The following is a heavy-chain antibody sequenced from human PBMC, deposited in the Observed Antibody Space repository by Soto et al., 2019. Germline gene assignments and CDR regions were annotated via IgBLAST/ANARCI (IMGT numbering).Heavy chain of an antibody. CDR1: GYTFPSSD. J-gene: IGHJ5*02. Sequence: KLSCTAAGYTFPSSDSNWLRQATGELLEWMGWMNPNSGNTGYAQKFQGRVTMTRNTSISTAYMELSSLRSEDTAVYYCARGIAAAGTTINWFDPWGQGTLVSVS. CDR2: MNPNSGNT. CDR3: ARGIAAAGTTINWFDP. D-gene: IGHD6-13*01. V-gene: IGHV1-8*01.